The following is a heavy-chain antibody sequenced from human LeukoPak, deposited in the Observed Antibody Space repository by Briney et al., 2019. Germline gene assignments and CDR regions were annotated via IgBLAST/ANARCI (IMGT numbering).Heavy chain of an antibody. CDR3: ARFDGYSSIWSFDY. Sequence: PGGSLRLSCAASGFTFNTYWLTWVRQAPGKGLEWVANIKQDGSDKYYVDSVKGRFTISRDNAKNSLYLQMNSLRAEDTAVYYCARFDGYSSIWSFDYWGQGTLVTVSS. J-gene: IGHJ4*02. CDR2: IKQDGSDK. V-gene: IGHV3-7*01. CDR1: GFTFNTYW. D-gene: IGHD6-13*01.